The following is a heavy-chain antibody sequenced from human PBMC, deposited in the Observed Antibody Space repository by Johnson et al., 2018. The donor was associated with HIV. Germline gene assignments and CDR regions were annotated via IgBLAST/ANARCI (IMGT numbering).Heavy chain of an antibody. Sequence: VQLVESGGGLVKPGGSLRLSCAGSGFSFSNAWMSWVRQAPGKGLEWIGRIKSKTDGGTTDYAAPVKGRFSISRDDSKNTLYLQMNSLKSEDTAVYYCTTYITMVTMDVEIKGGAFDIWGQGTMVTVSS. CDR3: TTYITMVTMDVEIKGGAFDI. V-gene: IGHV3-15*01. D-gene: IGHD3-10*01. CDR1: GFSFSNAW. CDR2: IKSKTDGGTT. J-gene: IGHJ3*02.